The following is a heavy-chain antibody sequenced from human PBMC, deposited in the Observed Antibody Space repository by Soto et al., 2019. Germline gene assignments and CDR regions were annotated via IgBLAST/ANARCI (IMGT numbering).Heavy chain of an antibody. CDR3: ASPYCGGDCYYAFDI. V-gene: IGHV1-69*13. CDR1: GGTFSSYA. CDR2: IIPIFGTA. D-gene: IGHD2-21*02. J-gene: IGHJ3*02. Sequence: SVKVSCKASGGTFSSYAISWVRQAPGQGLEWMGGIIPIFGTANYAQKFQGRVTITADESTSTAYMELSSLRSEDTAVYYCASPYCGGDCYYAFDIWVQGTMVTVSS.